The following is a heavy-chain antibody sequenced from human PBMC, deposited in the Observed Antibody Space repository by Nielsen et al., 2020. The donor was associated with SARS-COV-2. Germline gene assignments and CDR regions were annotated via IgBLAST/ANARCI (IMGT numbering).Heavy chain of an antibody. CDR3: ARASQWLVRGDDAFDI. V-gene: IGHV3-7*03. J-gene: IGHJ3*02. CDR1: GFTFSSYW. Sequence: GESLKISCAASGFTFSSYWMSWVRQAPGKGLEWVANIKQDGSEKYYVDSVKGRFTISRDNAKNSLYLQMNSLRAEDTAVYYCARASQWLVRGDDAFDIWGQGTMVTVSS. CDR2: IKQDGSEK. D-gene: IGHD6-19*01.